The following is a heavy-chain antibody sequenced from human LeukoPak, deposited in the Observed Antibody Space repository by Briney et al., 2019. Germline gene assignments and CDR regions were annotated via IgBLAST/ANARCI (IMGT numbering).Heavy chain of an antibody. J-gene: IGHJ4*02. D-gene: IGHD6-19*01. Sequence: PGGSLRLSCAASGFTLSSYAMSWVRQAPGKGLEWVSAIGATDGITYYADSVKGRFTISRDNSKNTLYMQMNSLRAEDTAVYYCVKADSSGWYYYFDYWGQGILVTVSS. V-gene: IGHV3-23*01. CDR2: IGATDGIT. CDR1: GFTLSSYA. CDR3: VKADSSGWYYYFDY.